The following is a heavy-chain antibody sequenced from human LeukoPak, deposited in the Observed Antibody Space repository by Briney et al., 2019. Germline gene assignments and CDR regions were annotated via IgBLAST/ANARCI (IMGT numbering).Heavy chain of an antibody. Sequence: SETLSLTCTVSGGSISSGGYYWSWLRQHPGKGLEWIGYIYYSGSTYYNPSLKSRVTISVDTSKNQFSLKLSSVTAADTAVYYCARTVAPLYYFDYWGQGTLVTVSS. CDR1: GGSISSGGYY. CDR2: IYYSGST. J-gene: IGHJ4*02. V-gene: IGHV4-31*03. CDR3: ARTVAPLYYFDY. D-gene: IGHD6-19*01.